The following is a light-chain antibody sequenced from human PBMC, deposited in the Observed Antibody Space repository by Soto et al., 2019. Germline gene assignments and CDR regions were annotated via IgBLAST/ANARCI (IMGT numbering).Light chain of an antibody. CDR2: AAS. CDR1: QGISSY. CDR3: QQLNSYPVT. V-gene: IGKV1-9*01. J-gene: IGKJ1*01. Sequence: DIQLTQSPSFLSASVGDRVTITCRASQGISSYLAWYQQKPGKAPKLLIYAASTLQSGVPSRFSGSGSGTEFTLTISSLQPEDFATYCWQQLNSYPVTFGQGTKVEIK.